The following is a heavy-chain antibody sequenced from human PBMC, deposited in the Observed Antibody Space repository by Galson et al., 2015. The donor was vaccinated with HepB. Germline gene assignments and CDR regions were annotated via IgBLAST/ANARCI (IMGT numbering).Heavy chain of an antibody. J-gene: IGHJ2*01. CDR2: IRSQSWTL. CDR3: VIGSGPTGKHYWYLDL. V-gene: IGHV3-48*01. Sequence: SLRLSCAVSGFSLSAYSMNWVRQAPGKGLEWVSYIRSQSWTLYHPDSVKGRFTISRDNAKNSLDLQMSSLRAEDTAVYYCVIGSGPTGKHYWYLDLWGRGTLVTVSS. D-gene: IGHD1-14*01. CDR1: GFSLSAYS.